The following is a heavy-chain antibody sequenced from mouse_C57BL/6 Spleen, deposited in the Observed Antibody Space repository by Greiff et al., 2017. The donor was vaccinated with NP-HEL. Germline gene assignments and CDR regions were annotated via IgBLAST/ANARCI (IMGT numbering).Heavy chain of an antibody. CDR1: GYTFTSYW. V-gene: IGHV1-55*01. CDR2: IYPGSGST. J-gene: IGHJ2*01. CDR3: ARSDYYGSSYGNFDY. D-gene: IGHD1-1*01. Sequence: VKLQQPGAELVKPGASVKMSCKASGYTFTSYWITWVKQRPGQGLEWIGDIYPGSGSTNYNEKFKSKATLTVDTSSSTAYMQLSSLTSEDSAVYYCARSDYYGSSYGNFDYWGQGTTLTVSS.